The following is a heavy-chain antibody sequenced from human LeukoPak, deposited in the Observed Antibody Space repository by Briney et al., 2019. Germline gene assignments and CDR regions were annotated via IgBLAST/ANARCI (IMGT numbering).Heavy chain of an antibody. Sequence: ASVKVSCKASGYTFTSYGITWVRQAPGQGVEWMGWISAYNGETEYALKFQGRVTMTTDTSTSTAYMELRSLTSDDTGVYYCARDIMVRGQPVRPDFWGQGTLVTVSS. CDR2: ISAYNGET. J-gene: IGHJ4*02. CDR1: GYTFTSYG. D-gene: IGHD3-10*01. CDR3: ARDIMVRGQPVRPDF. V-gene: IGHV1-18*04.